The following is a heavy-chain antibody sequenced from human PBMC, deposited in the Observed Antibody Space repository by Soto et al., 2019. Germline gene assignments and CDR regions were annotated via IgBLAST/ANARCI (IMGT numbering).Heavy chain of an antibody. CDR2: ISGSGGST. CDR3: AKDRTGTYY. V-gene: IGHV3-23*01. J-gene: IGHJ4*02. D-gene: IGHD1-1*01. CDR1: GFPFDNYA. Sequence: HPGGSLRLSCEASGFPFDNYAMSWVRQAPGKGLAWVSAISGSGGSTYYADSVKGRFTISRDNSKNTLYLQMNSLRAEDKAVYYCAKDRTGTYYWGQGTLVTVSS.